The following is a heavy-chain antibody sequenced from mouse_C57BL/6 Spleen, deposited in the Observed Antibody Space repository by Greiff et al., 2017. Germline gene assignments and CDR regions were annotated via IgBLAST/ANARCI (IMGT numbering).Heavy chain of an antibody. CDR2: FYPGSGSI. CDR1: GYTFTEYT. Sequence: QVQLKQSGAELVKPGASVKLSCKASGYTFTEYTIHWVKQRSGQGLEWIGWFYPGSGSIKYNEKFKDKATLTADKSSSTVYMELSRLTSEDSAVYFCARHEAEDYYGSRAWFAYWGQGTLVTVSA. CDR3: ARHEAEDYYGSRAWFAY. J-gene: IGHJ3*01. D-gene: IGHD1-1*01. V-gene: IGHV1-62-2*01.